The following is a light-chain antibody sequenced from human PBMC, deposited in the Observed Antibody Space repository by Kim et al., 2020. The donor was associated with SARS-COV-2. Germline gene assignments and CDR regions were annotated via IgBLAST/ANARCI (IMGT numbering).Light chain of an antibody. CDR2: DAA. V-gene: IGKV1-5*01. Sequence: DIQMTQSPSTLSAAVGDRVSITCRASETIVTWLAWYRQRPGKAPELLIYDAASLQSGVPSRFSGGGSGTEFTLTISSLQAEDSATYYCQQYKTSSGTFGPGTKVGIK. J-gene: IGKJ1*01. CDR1: ETIVTW. CDR3: QQYKTSSGT.